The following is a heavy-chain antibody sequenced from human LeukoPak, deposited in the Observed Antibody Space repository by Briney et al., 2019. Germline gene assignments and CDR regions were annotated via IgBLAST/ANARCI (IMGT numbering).Heavy chain of an antibody. Sequence: GGSLRLSCAASGFTFSSYSMNWVRQAPGKGLEWVSSISSSSSYIYYADSVKGRFTISRDNAKNSLYLHMNSLRAEDTAVYYCARDRSDILTGYNDAFDIWGQGTVVTVSS. CDR3: ARDRSDILTGYNDAFDI. CDR2: ISSSSSYI. CDR1: GFTFSSYS. V-gene: IGHV3-21*01. D-gene: IGHD3-9*01. J-gene: IGHJ3*02.